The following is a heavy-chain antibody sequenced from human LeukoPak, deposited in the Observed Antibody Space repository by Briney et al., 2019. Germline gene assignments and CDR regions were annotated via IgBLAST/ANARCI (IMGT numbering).Heavy chain of an antibody. CDR1: GGSISGYY. D-gene: IGHD6-13*01. Sequence: PSETLSLTCTVSGGSISGYYWSWIRQPAGKGLEWIGRIYTSGSTNYNPSLKSRVTMSVDTSKNQFSLKLSSVTAADTPVYYCARGTYSSSRYSDGMDVWGQGTTVTVSS. J-gene: IGHJ6*02. CDR3: ARGTYSSSRYSDGMDV. CDR2: IYTSGST. V-gene: IGHV4-4*07.